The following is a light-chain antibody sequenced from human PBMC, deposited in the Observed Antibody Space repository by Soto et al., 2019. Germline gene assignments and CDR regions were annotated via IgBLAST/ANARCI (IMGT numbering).Light chain of an antibody. CDR1: QSVSSY. CDR2: DAS. V-gene: IGKV3-11*01. CDR3: QQRSNWLFT. J-gene: IGKJ3*01. Sequence: PGERATLSCRASQSVSSYLAWYQQKPGQAPRLLIYDASSRATGIPARFSGSGSGTDFTPTISSLEPEDFAVYYCQQRSNWLFTFGPGTKVDIK.